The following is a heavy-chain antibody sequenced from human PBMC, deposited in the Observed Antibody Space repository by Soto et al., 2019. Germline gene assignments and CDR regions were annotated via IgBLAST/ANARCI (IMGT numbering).Heavy chain of an antibody. Sequence: QVQLVQSGAEVKKPGSSVKVSCKASGGTFSSYAISWVRQAPGQGLEWMGGIIPISGTANYAQKFQGRVTITADESTSTAYMELSSRRSEDTAVYYCVRSQGSSTSLEIYYYYYYGLDVWGQGTTVTVSS. D-gene: IGHD2-2*01. CDR3: VRSQGSSTSLEIYYYYYYGLDV. V-gene: IGHV1-69*01. J-gene: IGHJ6*02. CDR2: IIPISGTA. CDR1: GGTFSSYA.